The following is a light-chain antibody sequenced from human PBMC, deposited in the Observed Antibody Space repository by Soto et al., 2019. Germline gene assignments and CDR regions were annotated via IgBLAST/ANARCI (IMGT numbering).Light chain of an antibody. CDR1: QDIRND. V-gene: IGKV1-6*01. CDR3: LQDNSYPWT. Sequence: AIHMTQSPSSLSVSVRDRVTITCRASQDIRNDLHWYQQKPGEAPNLLIYAATTFQSAVPSRFSGSGSGTPVTLNISSLQPEDLVTYFCLQDNSYPWTFGQGTRWIS. J-gene: IGKJ1*01. CDR2: AAT.